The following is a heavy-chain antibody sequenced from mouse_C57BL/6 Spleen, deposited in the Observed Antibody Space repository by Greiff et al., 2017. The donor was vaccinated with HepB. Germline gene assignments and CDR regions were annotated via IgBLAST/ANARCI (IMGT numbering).Heavy chain of an antibody. Sequence: VQLQQSGAELVKPGASVKISCKASGYAFSSYWMNWVKQRPGKGLEWIGQIYPGDGDTNYNGKFKGKATLSADKSSSTAYMQLSSLTSEDSAVYFCAREGQLWGHYYAMDYWGQGTSVTVSS. CDR3: AREGQLWGHYYAMDY. J-gene: IGHJ4*01. D-gene: IGHD6-1*01. V-gene: IGHV1-80*01. CDR1: GYAFSSYW. CDR2: IYPGDGDT.